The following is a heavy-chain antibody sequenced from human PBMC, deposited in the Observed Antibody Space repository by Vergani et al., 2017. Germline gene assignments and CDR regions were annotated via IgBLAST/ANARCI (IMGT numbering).Heavy chain of an antibody. D-gene: IGHD2-15*01. CDR1: GFTFSSYS. V-gene: IGHV3-48*01. Sequence: VQLVESGGGVVQPGRSLRLSCAASGFTFSSYSMNWVRQAPGKGLEWVSYISSSSGTIYFADSVKGRFTISRDNAKNSLYLQMNSLRAEDTAVYYCARSRISGGGSFDPWGQGTLVTVSS. J-gene: IGHJ5*02. CDR2: ISSSSGTI. CDR3: ARSRISGGGSFDP.